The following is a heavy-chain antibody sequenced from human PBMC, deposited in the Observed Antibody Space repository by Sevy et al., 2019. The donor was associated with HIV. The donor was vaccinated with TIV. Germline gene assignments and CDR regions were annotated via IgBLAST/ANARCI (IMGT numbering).Heavy chain of an antibody. CDR2: ISWDGGST. Sequence: GGSLRLSCAASGFTFDDYTMHWVRQAPGKGLEWVSLISWDGGSTYYADSVKGRFTISRDNSKNSLYLQMNSLRTEDTALYYCAKDYCGDDCYRDYQYYFDYWGQGTLVTVSS. J-gene: IGHJ4*02. CDR3: AKDYCGDDCYRDYQYYFDY. CDR1: GFTFDDYT. V-gene: IGHV3-43*01. D-gene: IGHD2-21*02.